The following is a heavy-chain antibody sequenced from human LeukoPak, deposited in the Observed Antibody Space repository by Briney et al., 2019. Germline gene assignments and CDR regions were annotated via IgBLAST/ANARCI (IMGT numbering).Heavy chain of an antibody. V-gene: IGHV3-15*01. CDR1: GFTFSNAW. J-gene: IGHJ4*02. D-gene: IGHD3-22*01. CDR2: IKKKADGGTT. Sequence: GGSLRLSCVVSGFTFSNAWMSWVRQAPGKGPEWVGRIKKKADGGTTDYAAPVKGRFTISRDDSENTLYLQMNSLKTEDTAVYYCTTEYYYDSSGLFDYWGQGTLVTVSS. CDR3: TTEYYYDSSGLFDY.